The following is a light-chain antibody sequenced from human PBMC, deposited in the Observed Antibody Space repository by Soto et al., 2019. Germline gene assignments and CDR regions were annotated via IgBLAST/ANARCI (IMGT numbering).Light chain of an antibody. V-gene: IGKV3-11*01. CDR3: QQRTNWPRGT. CDR2: DAS. CDR1: QNVSTF. Sequence: EIVLTQSPATLSLSPGERATLSCRASQNVSTFLAWYQLKPGQPPRLLIHDASNRATGIPARFSGSGSGTDFTLTISSLAPEDFALYYCQQRTNWPRGTFGQGAKLEIK. J-gene: IGKJ2*02.